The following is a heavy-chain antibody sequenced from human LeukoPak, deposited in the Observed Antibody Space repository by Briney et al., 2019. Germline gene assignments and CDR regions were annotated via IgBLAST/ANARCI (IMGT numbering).Heavy chain of an antibody. V-gene: IGHV4-39*07. CDR1: GGSISSSSYY. Sequence: SETLSLTCTVSGGSISSSSYYWGWTRQPPGKGLEWIGSIYYSGSTYYNPSLKSRVTISVDTSKNQFSLKLSSVTAADTAVYYCARDKAAAGTKDAFDIWGQGTMVTVSS. J-gene: IGHJ3*02. CDR3: ARDKAAAGTKDAFDI. D-gene: IGHD6-13*01. CDR2: IYYSGST.